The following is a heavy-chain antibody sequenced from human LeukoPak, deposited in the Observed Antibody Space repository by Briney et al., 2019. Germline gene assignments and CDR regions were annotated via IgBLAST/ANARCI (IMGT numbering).Heavy chain of an antibody. Sequence: SETLSLTCTVSGGSISSHYWSWIRQPPGKGLEWIGYIYYSGSTNYNPSLKSRVTISVDTSKNQFSLELSSVTAADTAVYYCARAGMATIYYFDYWGQGTLVTVSS. J-gene: IGHJ4*02. CDR3: ARAGMATIYYFDY. D-gene: IGHD5-24*01. CDR1: GGSISSHY. CDR2: IYYSGST. V-gene: IGHV4-59*11.